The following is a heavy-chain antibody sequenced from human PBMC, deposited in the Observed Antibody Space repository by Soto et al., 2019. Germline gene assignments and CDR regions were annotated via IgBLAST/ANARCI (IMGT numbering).Heavy chain of an antibody. Sequence: SETLSLTCTVSGGSVSSGTYYWNWIRQPPGKGLEWIGYISNSGSTNYNPSLKSRVTISVDTSKNQFSLKLSSVTAADTAVYYCARGEAMYGSGSYYPSPFDYWGQGTPVTVSS. D-gene: IGHD3-10*01. CDR2: ISNSGST. CDR3: ARGEAMYGSGSYYPSPFDY. J-gene: IGHJ4*02. V-gene: IGHV4-61*01. CDR1: GGSVSSGTYY.